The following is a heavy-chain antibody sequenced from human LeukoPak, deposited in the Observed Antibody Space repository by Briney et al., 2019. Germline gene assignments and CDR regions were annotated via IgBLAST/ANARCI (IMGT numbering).Heavy chain of an antibody. CDR1: GFTFSSYS. J-gene: IGHJ4*02. CDR3: ARVGVGALFDY. V-gene: IGHV3-21*01. D-gene: IGHD1-26*01. Sequence: GGSLRLSCAASGFTFSSYSMNWVRQAPGKGLEWVSSISSSSSYIYYADSVKGRFTISRDNAKNSLYLQMNSLRAEDTAVYYCARVGVGALFDYWGQGTLVTVPS. CDR2: ISSSSSYI.